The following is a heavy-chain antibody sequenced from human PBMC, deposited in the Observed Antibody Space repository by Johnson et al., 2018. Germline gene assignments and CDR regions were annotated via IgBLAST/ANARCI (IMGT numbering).Heavy chain of an antibody. CDR1: GFTFSNYG. D-gene: IGHD4-23*01. CDR3: VRSTVVIRAEYFQN. CDR2: ISYDGRNK. Sequence: QRVESLGGVVQPGRSLRRSCAASGFTFSNYGMHWVRQAPGKGLEWVALISYDGRNKYSADSVKGRFTISRDNSKNTLYLQMNSLRPEDTAVDYCVRSTVVIRAEYFQNWGQGTLVTVSS. J-gene: IGHJ1*01. V-gene: IGHV3-30*03.